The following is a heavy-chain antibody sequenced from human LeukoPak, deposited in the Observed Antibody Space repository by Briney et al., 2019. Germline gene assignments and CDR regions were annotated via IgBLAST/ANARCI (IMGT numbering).Heavy chain of an antibody. CDR2: ISGYNSKP. CDR3: ARDVKNTTMVPDAFDI. CDR1: GYGFTNYG. D-gene: IGHD5-18*01. V-gene: IGHV1-18*01. Sequence: DSVKVSCKTSGYGFTNYGITWVRQAPGQGLEWMGWISGYNSKPFYAQNFQGRVTMTTDTSTSTVYMELRSLRSDDTAVYYCARDVKNTTMVPDAFDIWGQGTMVTVSS. J-gene: IGHJ3*02.